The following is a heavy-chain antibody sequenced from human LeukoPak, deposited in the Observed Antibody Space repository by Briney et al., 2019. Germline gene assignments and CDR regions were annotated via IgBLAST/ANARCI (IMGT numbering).Heavy chain of an antibody. CDR3: ARLLSAFDI. CDR2: IYYSGST. Sequence: SESLSLTCSVSVASISSYYWSWIRQPPGKGLEWIGHIYYSGSTNYNPSLKSRVTISLDTSKNQFSLKMTSVTAADTAVYYCARLLSAFDIWGQGTTVTVSS. J-gene: IGHJ3*02. CDR1: VASISSYY. V-gene: IGHV4-59*08. D-gene: IGHD2-21*01.